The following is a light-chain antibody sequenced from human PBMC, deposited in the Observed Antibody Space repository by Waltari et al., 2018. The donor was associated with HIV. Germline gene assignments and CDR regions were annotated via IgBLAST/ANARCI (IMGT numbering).Light chain of an antibody. V-gene: IGLV2-11*01. CDR1: SGDLGNYNF. CDR2: DVS. CDR3: CAYAGGWV. J-gene: IGLJ3*02. Sequence: QSALTQPRSVSGSPGQSVTISCTGTSGDLGNYNFFSWYQHPPGTAPQLVIYDVSNRPSGGPDRFPGSKYANTASLTISGLRAGDEADYYCCAYAGGWVFGGGTEVTVL.